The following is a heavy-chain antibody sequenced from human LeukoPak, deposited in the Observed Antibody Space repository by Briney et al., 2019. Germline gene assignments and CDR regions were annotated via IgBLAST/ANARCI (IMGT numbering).Heavy chain of an antibody. J-gene: IGHJ4*02. Sequence: SETLSLTCTVSGGSISSGDYYWSWIRQPPGKGLEWIGYIYYSGSTYYNPSLESRVTISVDTSKNQFSLKLSSVTAADTAVYYCARADYYDSSGYSGLYLDYWGQGTLVTVSS. CDR2: IYYSGST. V-gene: IGHV4-30-4*01. D-gene: IGHD3-22*01. CDR1: GGSISSGDYY. CDR3: ARADYYDSSGYSGLYLDY.